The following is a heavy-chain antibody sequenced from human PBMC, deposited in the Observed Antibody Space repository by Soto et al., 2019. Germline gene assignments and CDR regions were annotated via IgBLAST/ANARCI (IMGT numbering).Heavy chain of an antibody. D-gene: IGHD2-21*02. V-gene: IGHV1-18*01. Sequence: ASVKVSCKASGYTFTSYGISWVRQAPGQGLEWMGWISAYNGNTNYAQKLQGRGTMTTDTSTSTAYMELRSLRSDDTAVYYCAREHIVVVTAILSNYYYYGMDVWGQGTTVTVSS. CDR2: ISAYNGNT. CDR3: AREHIVVVTAILSNYYYYGMDV. J-gene: IGHJ6*02. CDR1: GYTFTSYG.